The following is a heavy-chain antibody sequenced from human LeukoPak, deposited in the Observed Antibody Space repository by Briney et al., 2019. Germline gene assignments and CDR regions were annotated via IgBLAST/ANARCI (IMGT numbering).Heavy chain of an antibody. Sequence: SETLSLTCTVSGGSISSYYWSWIRQPPGKGLEWLGTVFYSGTTYYNPSLKSRVTISVDTSKNQFSLGLSSVTAADTAVYYCARLDSGDYFFDYWGQGTLVTVSS. CDR1: GGSISSYY. J-gene: IGHJ4*02. D-gene: IGHD4-17*01. CDR2: VFYSGTT. V-gene: IGHV4-59*04. CDR3: ARLDSGDYFFDY.